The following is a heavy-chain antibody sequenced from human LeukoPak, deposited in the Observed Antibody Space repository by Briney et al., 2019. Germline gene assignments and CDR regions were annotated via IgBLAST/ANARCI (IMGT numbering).Heavy chain of an antibody. CDR3: ARVFAAEGYYYYYGMDV. CDR2: VYYSGST. V-gene: IGHV4-59*01. Sequence: PSETLSLTCTVSGGSISSYYWSWIRQPPGKGLEWIGHVYYSGSTNYNPSLKSRVTISVDPSKTQFSLKLSSVTAADTAVYYCARVFAAEGYYYYYGMDVWGQGTTVTVSS. CDR1: GGSISSYY. D-gene: IGHD3-9*01. J-gene: IGHJ6*02.